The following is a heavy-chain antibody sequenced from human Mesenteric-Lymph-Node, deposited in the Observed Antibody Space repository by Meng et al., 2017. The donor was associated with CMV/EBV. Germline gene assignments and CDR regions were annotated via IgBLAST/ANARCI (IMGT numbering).Heavy chain of an antibody. CDR1: GFTFSSYW. CDR3: ARSHRIGVTGAVPPRIFDY. Sequence: GGSLRLSCAASGFTFSSYWMSWVRQAPGKGLEWISYITSSSSTIYSADSVKGRFTISRDNAKNLLYLQMNSLRAEDTAVYYCARSHRIGVTGAVPPRIFDYWGQGTLVTVSS. J-gene: IGHJ4*02. CDR2: ITSSSSTI. D-gene: IGHD1-14*01. V-gene: IGHV3-48*04.